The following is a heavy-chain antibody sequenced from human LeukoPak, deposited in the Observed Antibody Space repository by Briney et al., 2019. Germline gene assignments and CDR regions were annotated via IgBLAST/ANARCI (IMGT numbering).Heavy chain of an antibody. V-gene: IGHV1-2*02. Sequence: ASVKVSCTASGYTFTDNYIHWVRQAPGQGLKWMGWINPYSGDTNYAQTFEGRVTMTRDTSISTAYMELSRPTSDDTAVYYCARGRAVNYYGQDYWGQGTVVTVSS. J-gene: IGHJ4*02. D-gene: IGHD3-10*01. CDR2: INPYSGDT. CDR1: GYTFTDNY. CDR3: ARGRAVNYYGQDY.